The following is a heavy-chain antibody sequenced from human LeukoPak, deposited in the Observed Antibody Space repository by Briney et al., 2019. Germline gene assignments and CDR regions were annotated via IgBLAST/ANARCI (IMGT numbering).Heavy chain of an antibody. J-gene: IGHJ6*02. V-gene: IGHV3-23*01. CDR1: GFAFNSYA. CDR3: ARGDYDKYGMDV. CDR2: ISYSGGST. Sequence: GGSLRLSCAASGFAFNSYAMSWVRQAPGKGLEWVSAISYSGGSTYYADSVKGRFTISRDNSKNTLYLQMNSLRAEDTAVYYCARGDYDKYGMDVWGQGTTVTVSS.